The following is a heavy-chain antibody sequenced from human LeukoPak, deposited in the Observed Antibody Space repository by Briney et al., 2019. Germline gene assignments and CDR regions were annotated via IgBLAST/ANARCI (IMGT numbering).Heavy chain of an antibody. CDR3: ARRESFGLFDY. CDR2: IYYSGST. CDR1: GGSISSYY. D-gene: IGHD3-10*01. J-gene: IGHJ4*02. Sequence: SETLSLTCTVSGGSISSYYWSWIRQPPGKGLEWIGYIYYSGSTNYNPSLKSRVTISVDMSKNQFSLKLSSVTAADTAVYYCARRESFGLFDYGGQGTLVTVSA. V-gene: IGHV4-59*08.